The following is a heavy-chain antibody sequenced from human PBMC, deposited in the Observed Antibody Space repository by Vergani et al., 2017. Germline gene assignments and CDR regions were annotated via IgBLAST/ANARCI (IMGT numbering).Heavy chain of an antibody. J-gene: IGHJ3*02. CDR3: AXDWSIAAAGSAVDI. V-gene: IGHV3-48*01. CDR1: GFTFSSYS. Sequence: EVQLVESGGGLVQPGGSLRLSCAASGFTFSSYSMHWVRQAPGKGLEWVSYISSSSSTIYYADSVKGRFTISRDNAKNSLYLQMNSLRAEDTAVYYCAXDWSIAAAGSAVDIWGQGIMVTVSA. CDR2: ISSSSSTI. D-gene: IGHD6-13*01.